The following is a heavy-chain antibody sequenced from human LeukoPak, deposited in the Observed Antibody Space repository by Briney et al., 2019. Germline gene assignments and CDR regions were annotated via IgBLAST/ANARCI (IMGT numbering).Heavy chain of an antibody. V-gene: IGHV4-39*01. D-gene: IGHD5-18*01. CDR2: INHSGTT. Sequence: SETLSLTCTVSGGSVSSSSNSWGWIRQSPGKGLEWIGSINHSGTTYYNPSLKSRVTISPDTSKNQFSLKVSSVTAADTAVYYCARRSVDTTMAKGYFDYCGQGTLVTVSS. CDR1: GGSVSSSSNS. CDR3: ARRSVDTTMAKGYFDY. J-gene: IGHJ4*02.